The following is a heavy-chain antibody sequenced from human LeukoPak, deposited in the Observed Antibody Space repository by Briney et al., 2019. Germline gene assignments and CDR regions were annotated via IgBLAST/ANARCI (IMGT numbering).Heavy chain of an antibody. CDR3: ARVGYSYGYVDY. V-gene: IGHV4-31*03. CDR2: IYDSGST. Sequence: PSQTLSLTCTVSGGSISSGGYYWGWIRQHPGKGLEWIGYIYDSGSTYDNPSLKSRVTISVDTSKTLFSLKLSSVTAADTAVYYCARVGYSYGYVDYWGQGTLVTVSS. D-gene: IGHD5-18*01. CDR1: GGSISSGGYY. J-gene: IGHJ4*02.